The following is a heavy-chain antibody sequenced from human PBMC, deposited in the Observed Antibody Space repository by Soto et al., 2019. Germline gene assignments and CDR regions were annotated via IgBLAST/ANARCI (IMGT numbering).Heavy chain of an antibody. Sequence: GASVKVSCKASGGTFSSYTISWVRQAPGQGLEWMGRIIPILGIANYAQKFQGRVTITADKSTSTAYMELSSLRSEDTAVYYCAREVVRGYDFWSGYSPSSGFDPWGQGTLVTVSS. CDR3: AREVVRGYDFWSGYSPSSGFDP. CDR1: GGTFSSYT. CDR2: IIPILGIA. D-gene: IGHD3-3*01. J-gene: IGHJ5*02. V-gene: IGHV1-69*04.